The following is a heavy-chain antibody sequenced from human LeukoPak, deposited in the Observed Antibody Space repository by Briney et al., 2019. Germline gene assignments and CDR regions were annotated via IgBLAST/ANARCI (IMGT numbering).Heavy chain of an antibody. D-gene: IGHD4-17*01. Sequence: GGSLRLSCAASGFTFSSFGMHWVRQAPGKGLEGVAIIWYDGNNKYYADSVKGRFTISRDNSKNMLYLQMNSLRAEGTAVYYCAKDQGIGDYASTDYWGQGTLVTVSS. J-gene: IGHJ4*02. V-gene: IGHV3-33*06. CDR3: AKDQGIGDYASTDY. CDR2: IWYDGNNK. CDR1: GFTFSSFG.